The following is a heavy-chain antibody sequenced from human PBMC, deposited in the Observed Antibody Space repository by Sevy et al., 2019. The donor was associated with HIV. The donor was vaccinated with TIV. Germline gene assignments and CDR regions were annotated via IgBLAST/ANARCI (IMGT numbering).Heavy chain of an antibody. V-gene: IGHV4-34*01. CDR1: GGSFSGYY. D-gene: IGHD1-1*01. J-gene: IGHJ6*02. Sequence: SETLSLTCAVYGGSFSGYYWSWIRHPPGKGLEWIGEINHSGSTNYNPSLKSRVTISVDTSKNQFSLKLSSVTAADTAVYYCARGTTRAYYYYYGMDVWGQGTTVTVSS. CDR2: INHSGST. CDR3: ARGTTRAYYYYYGMDV.